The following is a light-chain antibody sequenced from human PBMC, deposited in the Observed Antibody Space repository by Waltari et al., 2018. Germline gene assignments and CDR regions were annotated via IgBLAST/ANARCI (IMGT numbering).Light chain of an antibody. V-gene: IGKV1-39*01. CDR2: GAY. J-gene: IGKJ5*01. CDR3: QQTYNVRGT. Sequence: DIQMTQSPSSLSASVGDRVTINCRASQSISTYLSWYQQKPGKDPKLQIYGAYHLHDGVPSRFSGSGSGTDFTLSITRLQPEDFAIYSCQQTYNVRGTFGQGTRLEIK. CDR1: QSISTY.